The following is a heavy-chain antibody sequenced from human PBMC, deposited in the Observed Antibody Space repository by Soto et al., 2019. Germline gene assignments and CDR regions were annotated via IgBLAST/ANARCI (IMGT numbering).Heavy chain of an antibody. D-gene: IGHD5-12*01. CDR1: GFFLRDFG. Sequence: PGGSLRLSCVASGFFLRDFGMHWVRQAPGKGLEWVSVIWYDGSNTYQGESVKGRFTISRDISKNTLYLQMNSLRPEDTAVYYCARARYIVATMSHRPYYMYLWGKGTTVTVSS. CDR2: IWYDGSNT. CDR3: ARARYIVATMSHRPYYMYL. V-gene: IGHV3-33*01. J-gene: IGHJ6*03.